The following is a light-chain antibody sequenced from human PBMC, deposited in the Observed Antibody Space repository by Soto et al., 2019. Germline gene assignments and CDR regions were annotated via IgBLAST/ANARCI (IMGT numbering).Light chain of an antibody. J-gene: IGKJ4*01. CDR3: QQYDNVPLT. V-gene: IGKV1-33*01. CDR1: QDISNS. CDR2: DAS. Sequence: DIQMTQSPSSLSASVRDRVTITCQAGQDISNSLNWYQHKPGKAPKLLIYDASSLETGVPSRFGGSGSGTDFTFTISSLQPEDIATYFCQQYDNVPLTFGGGTKVEI.